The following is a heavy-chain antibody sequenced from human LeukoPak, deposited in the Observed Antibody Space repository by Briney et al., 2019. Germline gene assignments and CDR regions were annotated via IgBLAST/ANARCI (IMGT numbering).Heavy chain of an antibody. CDR1: GFTFSTYS. Sequence: GGSLRLSCAASGFTFSTYSMNWIRQAPGKGLEWVSSIGSSSSYIYYADSVKGRFTISRDNAKNSLYLQMNSLRAEDTAVYYCARWSGMATVTSDYWGQGTLVTVSS. CDR2: IGSSSSYI. J-gene: IGHJ4*02. V-gene: IGHV3-21*01. D-gene: IGHD5-24*01. CDR3: ARWSGMATVTSDY.